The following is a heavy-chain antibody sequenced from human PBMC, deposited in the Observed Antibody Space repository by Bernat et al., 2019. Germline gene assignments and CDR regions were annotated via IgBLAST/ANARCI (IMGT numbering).Heavy chain of an antibody. D-gene: IGHD5-18*01. V-gene: IGHV3-30-3*01. Sequence: QVQLVESGGGVVQPGRSLRLSCAASGFTFSSYAMHWVRQAPGKGLEWVAVISYDGSNKYYADSVKGRFTISRDNSKNTLYLQMNSLRAEDTAVYYCARLDTAMGTRVGYYGMDVWGQGTTVTVSS. CDR3: ARLDTAMGTRVGYYGMDV. J-gene: IGHJ6*02. CDR1: GFTFSSYA. CDR2: ISYDGSNK.